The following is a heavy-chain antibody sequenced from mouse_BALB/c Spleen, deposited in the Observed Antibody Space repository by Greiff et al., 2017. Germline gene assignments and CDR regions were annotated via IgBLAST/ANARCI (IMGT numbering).Heavy chain of an antibody. V-gene: IGHV3-2*02. CDR3: ARVGYYWYFDV. J-gene: IGHJ1*01. CDR2: ISYSGST. CDR1: GYSITSDYA. Sequence: EVQGVESGPGLVKPSQSLSLTCTVTGYSITSDYAWNWIRQFPGNKLEWMGYISYSGSTSYNPSLKSRISITRDTSKNQFFLQLNSVTTEDTATYYCARVGYYWYFDVWGAGTTVTVSS. D-gene: IGHD2-2*01.